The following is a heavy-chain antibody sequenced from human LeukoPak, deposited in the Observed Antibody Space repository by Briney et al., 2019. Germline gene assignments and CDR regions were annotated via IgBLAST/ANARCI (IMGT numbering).Heavy chain of an antibody. J-gene: IGHJ5*02. Sequence: GGSLRLSCAASGFTFSDYYMGWIRQAPGKGLEWVSYITSNGKSVYYAASVKGRFTISRDNAKNSLYLQVNSLRAEDTALYHCAREGYILTGYGPSNWFDPWGQGTLVTVSP. CDR1: GFTFSDYY. V-gene: IGHV3-11*01. D-gene: IGHD3-9*01. CDR3: AREGYILTGYGPSNWFDP. CDR2: ITSNGKSV.